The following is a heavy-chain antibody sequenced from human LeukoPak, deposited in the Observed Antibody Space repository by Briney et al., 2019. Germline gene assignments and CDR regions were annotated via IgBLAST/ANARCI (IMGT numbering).Heavy chain of an antibody. CDR2: IRSKAYGGTT. CDR1: GFTFGDYA. D-gene: IGHD1-7*01. CDR3: TRSLFPHNLNLNWFDP. V-gene: IGHV3-49*03. Sequence: GGSLRLSCTASGFTFGDYAMSWFRQAPGKGLEWVGFIRSKAYGGTTEYAASVKGRFTISRDDSKSIAYLQMNSLKTEDTAVYYCTRSLFPHNLNLNWFDPWGQGTLVTVSS. J-gene: IGHJ5*02.